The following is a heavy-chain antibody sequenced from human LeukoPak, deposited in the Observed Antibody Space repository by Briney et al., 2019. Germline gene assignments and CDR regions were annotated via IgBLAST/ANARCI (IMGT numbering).Heavy chain of an antibody. CDR1: GGSISSGGYY. D-gene: IGHD1-1*01. CDR2: IYYSGST. V-gene: IGHV4-61*08. J-gene: IGHJ6*02. Sequence: KPSETLSLTCTVSGGSISSGGYYWSWIRQPPGKGLEWIGYIYYSGSTNYNPSLKSRVTISVDTSKNQFSLKLSSVTAADTAVYYCARGGLERRLYYYYGMDVWGQGTTVTVSS. CDR3: ARGGLERRLYYYYGMDV.